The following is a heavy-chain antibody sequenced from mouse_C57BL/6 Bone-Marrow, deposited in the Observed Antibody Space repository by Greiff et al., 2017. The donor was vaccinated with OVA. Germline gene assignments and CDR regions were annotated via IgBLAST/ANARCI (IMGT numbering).Heavy chain of an antibody. CDR3: AREILLRWGYFDY. D-gene: IGHD1-1*01. J-gene: IGHJ2*01. CDR1: GFTFSSYA. Sequence: EVKLMESGGGLVKPGGSLKLSCAASGFTFSSYAMSWVRQTPEKRLEWVATISDGGSYTYYPDNVKGRFTISRDNAKNNLYLQISQLKSEDTAMYYCAREILLRWGYFDYWGQGTTLTVSS. CDR2: ISDGGSYT. V-gene: IGHV5-4*01.